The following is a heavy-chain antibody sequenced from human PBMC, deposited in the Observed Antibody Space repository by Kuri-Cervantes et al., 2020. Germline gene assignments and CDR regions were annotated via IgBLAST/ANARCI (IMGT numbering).Heavy chain of an antibody. J-gene: IGHJ4*02. Sequence: GSLRLSCTVSGASISSSSYYWGRIRQPPGKGLEWIGSIYYSGSTYYNPSLKSRVTISVDTSKNQFSLRLSSVTAADTDVYYCARESDSSGYFYYYFDYWGQGTLVTVSS. CDR1: GASISSSSYY. V-gene: IGHV4-39*07. D-gene: IGHD3-22*01. CDR3: ARESDSSGYFYYYFDY. CDR2: IYYSGST.